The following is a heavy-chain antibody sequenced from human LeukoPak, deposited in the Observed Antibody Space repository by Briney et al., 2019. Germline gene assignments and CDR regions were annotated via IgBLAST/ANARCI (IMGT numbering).Heavy chain of an antibody. CDR3: ARSFYGGPTSKYYFDY. CDR2: IIPLFGKA. J-gene: IGHJ4*02. V-gene: IGHV1-69*13. CDR1: GGTFTRYG. Sequence: GASVKVSCKASGGTFTRYGISWVRQAPGQGLEWMGGIIPLFGKANYAQKFQGRVTITADESTSTAYMELSSLRSEDTAVYYCARSFYGGPTSKYYFDYWGQGTLVTVSS. D-gene: IGHD4-23*01.